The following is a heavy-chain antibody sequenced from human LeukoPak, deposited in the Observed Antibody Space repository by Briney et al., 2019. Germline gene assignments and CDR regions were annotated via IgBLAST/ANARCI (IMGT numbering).Heavy chain of an antibody. CDR3: ARERGSGYYYGAGDFDY. V-gene: IGHV4-34*12. CDR1: GGSSSGYY. D-gene: IGHD3-22*01. J-gene: IGHJ4*02. CDR2: IFHGGST. Sequence: SETLSLTCAVYGGSSSGYYWNWIRQPPGKGLEWIGEIFHGGSTNYNLSLKSRVTISVDTSKNQFSLKLSSVTAADTAVYYCARERGSGYYYGAGDFDYWGQGTLVTVSS.